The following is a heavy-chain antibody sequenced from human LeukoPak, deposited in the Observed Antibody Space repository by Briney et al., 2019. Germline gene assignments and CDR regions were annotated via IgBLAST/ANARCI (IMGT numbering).Heavy chain of an antibody. CDR1: GFSLSRYA. Sequence: GASLRLTCAVSGFSLSRYAMSWVRKAPGKGLEWVSAISDSGGSTYYADSVKGRFTISRDNSRNTLYQQMNTLRAEDTAVYYCAKCRGSSWSDYFDYWGQGTLVTVSS. CDR3: AKCRGSSWSDYFDY. J-gene: IGHJ4*02. D-gene: IGHD6-13*01. CDR2: ISDSGGST. V-gene: IGHV3-23*01.